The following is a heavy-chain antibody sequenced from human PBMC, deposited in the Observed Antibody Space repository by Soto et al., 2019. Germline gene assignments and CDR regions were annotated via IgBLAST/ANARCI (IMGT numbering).Heavy chain of an antibody. CDR1: GCTFSSYA. Sequence: SVKVSCKASGCTFSSYAISWVRQAPGQGLEWMGGIIPIFGTANYAQKFQGRVTITADESTSTAYMELRSLRSDDTAVYYCARDRRGSSGYVDPWGQGTLVTVSS. D-gene: IGHD3-22*01. CDR2: IIPIFGTA. V-gene: IGHV1-69*13. CDR3: ARDRRGSSGYVDP. J-gene: IGHJ5*02.